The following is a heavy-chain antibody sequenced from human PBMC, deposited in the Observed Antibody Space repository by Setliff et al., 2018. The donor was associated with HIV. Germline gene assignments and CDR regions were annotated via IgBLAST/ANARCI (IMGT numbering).Heavy chain of an antibody. J-gene: IGHJ4*02. CDR1: GFTFSHYG. V-gene: IGHV3-30*02. CDR3: TRDPTPKELWFFSGYYSDY. CDR2: IASDVSKT. Sequence: GESLKISCVVSGFTFSHYGMHWVRQAPGKGLEWVTFIASDVSKTHIADSVKGRFTISRDNSKNMLYLQMNSLSADDTAVYYCTRDPTPKELWFFSGYYSDYGGQGTLVTSPQ. D-gene: IGHD3-10*01.